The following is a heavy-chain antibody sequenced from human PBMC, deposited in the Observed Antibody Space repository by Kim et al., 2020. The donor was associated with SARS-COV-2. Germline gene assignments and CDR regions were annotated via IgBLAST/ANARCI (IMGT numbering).Heavy chain of an antibody. V-gene: IGHV3-30-3*01. D-gene: IGHD2-2*01. CDR2: ISYDGSNK. CDR1: GFTFSSYA. CDR3: ARDLVPVVPAAILPFYYYYYGMDV. J-gene: IGHJ6*02. Sequence: GGSLRLSCAASGFTFSSYAMHWVRQAPGKGLEWVAVISYDGSNKYYADSVKGRFTISRDNSKNTLYLQMNSLRAEDTAVYYCARDLVPVVPAAILPFYYYYYGMDVWGQGTTVTVSS.